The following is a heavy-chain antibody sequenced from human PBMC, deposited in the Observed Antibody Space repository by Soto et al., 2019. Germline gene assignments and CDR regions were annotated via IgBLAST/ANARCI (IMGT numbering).Heavy chain of an antibody. D-gene: IGHD3-16*01. J-gene: IGHJ6*02. V-gene: IGHV3-30*03. CDR3: AGEPKGGAYDMDV. CDR2: MSYDGRKE. CDR1: GFTFNTYG. Sequence: QVQLVESGGGVVQPGRSLRLSCAGSGFTFNTYGMHWVRQAPGKGLEWVAVMSYDGRKEYYVDSVKGRFTISRENSKNTLYLQMNGLRAEDTAVYYCAGEPKGGAYDMDVWGQGTTVTVSS.